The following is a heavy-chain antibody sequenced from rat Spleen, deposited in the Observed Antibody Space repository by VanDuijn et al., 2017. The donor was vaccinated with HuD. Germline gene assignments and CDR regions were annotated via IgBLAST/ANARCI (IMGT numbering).Heavy chain of an antibody. CDR2: IWGDGRT. V-gene: IGHV2-13*01. D-gene: IGHD1-11*01. J-gene: IGHJ3*01. CDR1: GFSLISYA. Sequence: QVQLKESGPGLVQPSQTLSLTCTVSGFSLISYAVNWVRQPPGKGLEWMGGIWGDGRTKYISVLKDRLSISRDTSKIQVFLKRNSLQTEDTAIYFCTRTYGGYTSNWFAYWGQGTLVTVSS. CDR3: TRTYGGYTSNWFAY.